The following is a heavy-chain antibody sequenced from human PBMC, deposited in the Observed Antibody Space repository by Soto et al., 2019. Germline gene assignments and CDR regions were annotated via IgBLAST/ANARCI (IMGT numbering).Heavy chain of an antibody. Sequence: EVQVLESGGGLVQPGGSLRLSCAASGFIFSNYAMIWVRQAPGKGLEWVSAISGGGGGAQYAASVRGRFTISRDNSKNTLYLQMNNLRAEDTAIYYCAKDPNGDYVGAFDFWGQGILVTVSS. V-gene: IGHV3-23*01. D-gene: IGHD4-17*01. J-gene: IGHJ3*01. CDR3: AKDPNGDYVGAFDF. CDR1: GFIFSNYA. CDR2: ISGGGGGA.